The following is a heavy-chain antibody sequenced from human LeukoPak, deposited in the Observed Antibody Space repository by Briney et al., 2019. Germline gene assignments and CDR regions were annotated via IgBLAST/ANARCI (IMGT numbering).Heavy chain of an antibody. J-gene: IGHJ6*03. CDR1: GYTFTSYG. CDR3: ARFTVGGLSDYYYYYMDV. V-gene: IGHV1-8*02. D-gene: IGHD3-16*01. CDR2: MDPNSGNT. Sequence: ASVKVSCKASGYTFTSYGISWVRQAPGQGLEWMGWMDPNSGNTGYAQKFQGRVTMTRNTSISTAYMELSSLRSEDTAVYYCARFTVGGLSDYYYYYMDVWGKGTTVTISS.